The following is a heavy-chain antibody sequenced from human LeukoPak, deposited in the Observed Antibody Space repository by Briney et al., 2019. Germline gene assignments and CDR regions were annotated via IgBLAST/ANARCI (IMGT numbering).Heavy chain of an antibody. J-gene: IGHJ4*02. CDR2: IIPIFGTA. V-gene: IGHV1-69*06. Sequence: SVKVSCKASGGTFSSYAISWVRQAPGQGLEWMGGIIPIFGTANYAQKFQGRVTITADKSTSTAYMELSSLRAEDTAVYYCARDLKVRGPVDYWGQGSLVTVSS. D-gene: IGHD3-10*01. CDR3: ARDLKVRGPVDY. CDR1: GGTFSSYA.